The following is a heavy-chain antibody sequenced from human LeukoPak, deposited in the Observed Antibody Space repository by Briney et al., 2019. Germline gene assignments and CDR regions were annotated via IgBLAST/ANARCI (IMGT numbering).Heavy chain of an antibody. Sequence: GESLKISCKGSGYSFTSYWIGWVRQMPGKGLEWMGITFPGDSDTRYSPSFQGQVTISADKSITTAYLQWSSLEASDTAMYYCARLRKYTSGWYGDYWGQGTLVTVSS. D-gene: IGHD6-19*01. J-gene: IGHJ4*02. CDR3: ARLRKYTSGWYGDY. CDR1: GYSFTSYW. CDR2: TFPGDSDT. V-gene: IGHV5-51*01.